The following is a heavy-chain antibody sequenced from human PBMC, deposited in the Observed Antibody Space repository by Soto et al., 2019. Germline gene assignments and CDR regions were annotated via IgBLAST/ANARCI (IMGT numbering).Heavy chain of an antibody. CDR2: INPNSGGT. Sequence: VQLVQSGAEVKKPGASVKVSCKASGYTFTGYYMHWVRQAPGQGLEWMGWINPNSGGTNYAQKFQGRVTMTRDTSISTAYMELSRLRSDDTAVYYCARDHCGGDCYSLRGYYYYGMDVWGQGTTVTVSS. J-gene: IGHJ6*02. V-gene: IGHV1-2*02. D-gene: IGHD2-21*02. CDR1: GYTFTGYY. CDR3: ARDHCGGDCYSLRGYYYYGMDV.